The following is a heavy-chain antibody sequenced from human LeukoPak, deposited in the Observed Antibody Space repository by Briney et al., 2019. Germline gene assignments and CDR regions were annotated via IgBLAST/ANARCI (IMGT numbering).Heavy chain of an antibody. Sequence: ASVKVSCKASGGTFSSYAISWVRQAPGQGLEWMGGIIPIFGTANYAQKFQGRVTITTDESTSTAYMELSSLRSEDTAVYYCARDSGRSGYSYGYYWFDPWGQGTLVTVSS. J-gene: IGHJ5*02. V-gene: IGHV1-69*05. CDR2: IIPIFGTA. CDR1: GGTFSSYA. D-gene: IGHD5-18*01. CDR3: ARDSGRSGYSYGYYWFDP.